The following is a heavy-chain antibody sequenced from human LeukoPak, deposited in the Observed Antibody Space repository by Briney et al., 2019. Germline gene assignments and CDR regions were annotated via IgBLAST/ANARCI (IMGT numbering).Heavy chain of an antibody. Sequence: ASVKVSCKASGYTLTGYYMHWVRQAPGQGLEWMGWINPNSGGTNYAQKFQGRVTMTRDTSISTAYMELSRLRSDDTAVYYCARDPYYYESSGYSLEPTTAFDYWGQGTLVTVSP. V-gene: IGHV1-2*02. J-gene: IGHJ4*02. CDR1: GYTLTGYY. CDR2: INPNSGGT. CDR3: ARDPYYYESSGYSLEPTTAFDY. D-gene: IGHD3-22*01.